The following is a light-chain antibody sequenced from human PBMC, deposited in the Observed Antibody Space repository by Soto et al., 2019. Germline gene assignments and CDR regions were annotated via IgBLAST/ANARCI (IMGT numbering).Light chain of an antibody. J-gene: IGKJ4*01. Sequence: EIVLTQSPGILSLSPGERASLSCRASQRIGSNYLAWFQQKPGQAPRLLIYGTSTRATGIPVRFSGSGSGTDFTLTISCLQSEDFATYYCQQYYSYPPTFGGGTKVDIK. CDR3: QQYYSYPPT. V-gene: IGKV3-20*01. CDR2: GTS. CDR1: QRIGSNY.